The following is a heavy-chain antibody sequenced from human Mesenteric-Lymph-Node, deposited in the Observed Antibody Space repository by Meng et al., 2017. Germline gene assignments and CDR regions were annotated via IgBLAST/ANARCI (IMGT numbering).Heavy chain of an antibody. CDR3: AKYLVRGNIIKGHDAFDM. J-gene: IGHJ3*02. V-gene: IGHV4-59*12. D-gene: IGHD3-10*01. CDR2: IYYSGST. Sequence: SETLSLTCTVSGGSISSYYWSWIRQPPGKGLEWIGYIYYSGSTNYNPSLKSRVTMSVDTSKNEFSLKLSSVTAADTAVYYCAKYLVRGNIIKGHDAFDMWGQGTMVTVSS. CDR1: GGSISSYY.